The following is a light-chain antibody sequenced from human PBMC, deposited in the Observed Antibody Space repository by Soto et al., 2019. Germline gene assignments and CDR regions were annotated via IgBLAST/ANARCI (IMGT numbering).Light chain of an antibody. CDR3: QQRSNWHRWT. Sequence: DIEMTQSPSTLSVSVGDRATLSCRDSQSVSSKLAWYQQKPGTAPRLLIYGSSTIASGVPARFSCSRCGTAFTLITSSLETEDFAVYDCQQRSNWHRWTFGQGTKVDIK. V-gene: IGKV3-15*01. J-gene: IGKJ1*01. CDR1: QSVSSK. CDR2: GSS.